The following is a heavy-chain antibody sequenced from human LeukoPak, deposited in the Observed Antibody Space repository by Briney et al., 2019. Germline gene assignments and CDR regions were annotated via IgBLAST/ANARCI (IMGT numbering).Heavy chain of an antibody. CDR1: GGSISSYY. D-gene: IGHD1-14*01. V-gene: IGHV4-59*01. CDR3: ARVRDPENAFDI. J-gene: IGHJ3*02. CDR2: IYYSGST. Sequence: SETLSLTCTVSGGSISSYYWSWIRQPPGKGLEWIGYIYYSGSTNYNPSLKSRVTISVDTSKNQFSLKLSSVTAADTAMYYCARVRDPENAFDIWGQGTMVTVSS.